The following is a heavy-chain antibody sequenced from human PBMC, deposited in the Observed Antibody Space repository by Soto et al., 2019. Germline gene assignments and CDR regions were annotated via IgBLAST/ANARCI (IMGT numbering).Heavy chain of an antibody. CDR1: GGSINTNTYY. V-gene: IGHV4-39*01. Sequence: SETLSLACAVSGGSINTNTYYWGWIRQPPGKGLEWIGSMSRSGSTNYNPSLKSRVTISIDTSKNQFSLKLSSVTAADTAVYYCARRGATGYCSGDTCYSGALDIWGQGTMVT. D-gene: IGHD2-15*01. CDR3: ARRGATGYCSGDTCYSGALDI. J-gene: IGHJ3*02. CDR2: MSRSGST.